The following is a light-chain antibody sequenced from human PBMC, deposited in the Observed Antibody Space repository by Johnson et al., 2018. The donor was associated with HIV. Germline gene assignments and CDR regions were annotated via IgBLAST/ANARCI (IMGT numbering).Light chain of an antibody. J-gene: IGLJ1*01. CDR2: DTN. CDR1: SSNIGNNY. Sequence: QSVLTQPPSVSAAPGQKVTISCSGSSSNIGNNYVSWYQQLPGTAPKLLIYDTNKRRSGIPDRFSGSKSGTSATLGITGLQTGDEAGYYCGTWDSSLLAYVFGTGTKVTVL. V-gene: IGLV1-51*01. CDR3: GTWDSSLLAYV.